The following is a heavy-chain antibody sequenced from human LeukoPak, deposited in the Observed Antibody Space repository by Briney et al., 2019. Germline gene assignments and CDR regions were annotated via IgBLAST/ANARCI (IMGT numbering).Heavy chain of an antibody. CDR1: GYTVTAVS. J-gene: IGHJ4*02. D-gene: IGHD2-8*01. CDR2: FDPEDDET. V-gene: IGHV1-24*01. Sequence: ASVKVSCKVSGYTVTAVSINWVRHAPGKGLEWMGGFDPEDDETIYAQNFQGRVTMTEDTSTDTAYMELSSLRSEDTAIYYCATSWGSNGGIYFDFWGQGTLVTVSS. CDR3: ATSWGSNGGIYFDF.